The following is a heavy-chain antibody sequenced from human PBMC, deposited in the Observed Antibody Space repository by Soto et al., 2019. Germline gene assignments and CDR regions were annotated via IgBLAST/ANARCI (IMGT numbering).Heavy chain of an antibody. CDR2: IYYSGST. D-gene: IGHD5-12*01. Sequence: QVQLQESGPGLVKPSQTLSLTCTVSGGSISSGGYYWSWIRQYPGKGLEWIGYIYYSGSTYYNPSLKSRVTISVDTSKNQFSLKLSSVTAADTAVYYCARDSIVATGGVDYWGQGTLVTVSS. CDR1: GGSISSGGYY. CDR3: ARDSIVATGGVDY. J-gene: IGHJ4*02. V-gene: IGHV4-31*03.